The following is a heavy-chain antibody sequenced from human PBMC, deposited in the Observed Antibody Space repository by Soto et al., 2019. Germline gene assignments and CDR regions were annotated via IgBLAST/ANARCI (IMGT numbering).Heavy chain of an antibody. CDR3: ARDISSLRTYQSSNFFDH. Sequence: QVQLVESGGGVVQPGRSLRLSCVGSGFTFTQYGMHWVRQAPGKGLEWVAVIWLDGTKKFYEDSVKGRFTISRDDSKKTLYLQMDSLRADDTAVYWWARDISSLRTYQSSNFFDHWGQGTLVTVSS. J-gene: IGHJ4*02. D-gene: IGHD2-2*01. CDR1: GFTFTQYG. CDR2: IWLDGTKK. V-gene: IGHV3-33*08.